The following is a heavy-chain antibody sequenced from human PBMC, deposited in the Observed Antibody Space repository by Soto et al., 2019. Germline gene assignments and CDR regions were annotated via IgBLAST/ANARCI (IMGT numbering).Heavy chain of an antibody. J-gene: IGHJ5*02. CDR3: ARAPHYYDRSGQTNWFAP. Sequence: ASVKVSCKASGYTFTSYDINWVRQATGQGFEWMGWMNPNSGNTGYAQKFQGRVTMTRDTSITTAYMELSSLRSDDTAVYYCARAPHYYDRSGQTNWFAPWGQGTLVTVSS. CDR2: MNPNSGNT. CDR1: GYTFTSYD. V-gene: IGHV1-8*01. D-gene: IGHD3-22*01.